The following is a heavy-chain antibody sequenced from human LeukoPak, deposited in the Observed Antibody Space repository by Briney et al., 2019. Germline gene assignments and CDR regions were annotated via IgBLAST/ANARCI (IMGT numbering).Heavy chain of an antibody. CDR2: INHSGST. CDR3: ARGVAYYDFWSGCHMTLPYSPEYFQH. V-gene: IGHV4-34*01. D-gene: IGHD3-3*01. J-gene: IGHJ1*01. CDR1: GGSFSGYY. Sequence: SETLSLTCAVYGGSFSGYYWSWIRQPPGKGLEWIGEINHSGSTNYNPSLKSRVTISVDTSKNQFSLKLSSVTAADTAVYYCARGVAYYDFWSGCHMTLPYSPEYFQHWGQGTLVTVSS.